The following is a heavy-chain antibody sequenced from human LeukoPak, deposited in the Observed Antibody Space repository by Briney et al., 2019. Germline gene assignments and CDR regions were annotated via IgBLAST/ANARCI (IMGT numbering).Heavy chain of an antibody. Sequence: PGGSLRLSCAASGFTVSSNYMSWVRRAPGKGLEWVSVIYSGGTTYYADSVKGRFTISRDNSKNTLHLQMNSLRAEDTAVYYCARTLAAAGSPYYFDYWGQGTLVTVSS. D-gene: IGHD6-13*01. CDR1: GFTVSSNY. V-gene: IGHV3-53*01. CDR2: IYSGGTT. J-gene: IGHJ4*02. CDR3: ARTLAAAGSPYYFDY.